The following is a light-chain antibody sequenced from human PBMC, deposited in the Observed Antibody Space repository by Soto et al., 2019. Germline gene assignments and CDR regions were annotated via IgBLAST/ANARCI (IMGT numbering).Light chain of an antibody. CDR1: QSISSY. Sequence: IQMTQSPSSLSSSVGDRVTVTCRASQSISSYLNWYQQKPGKAPNLLIYEASTLKSGVSSRFTGRGSGKEFTLTISSLQPEDFATYYCQQANSFPLTFGGGTKVDIK. CDR3: QQANSFPLT. V-gene: IGKV1-39*01. CDR2: EAS. J-gene: IGKJ4*01.